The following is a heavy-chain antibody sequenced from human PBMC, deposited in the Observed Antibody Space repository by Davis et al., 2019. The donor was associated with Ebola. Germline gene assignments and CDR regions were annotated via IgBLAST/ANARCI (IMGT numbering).Heavy chain of an antibody. Sequence: SDTLSLPCTVSGYSISSGYYWGWIRQPPGKGLEWIGSIYHSGTTHYNPSLKSRVTMSVGTSKNQFSLKLSSVTAADTAVYYCARRTIFSTFDIWGQGTMVTVSS. D-gene: IGHD3-3*01. J-gene: IGHJ3*02. CDR2: IYHSGTT. CDR3: ARRTIFSTFDI. V-gene: IGHV4-38-2*02. CDR1: GYSISSGYY.